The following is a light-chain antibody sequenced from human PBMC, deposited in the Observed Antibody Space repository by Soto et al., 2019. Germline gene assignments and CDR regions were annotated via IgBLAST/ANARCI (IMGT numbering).Light chain of an antibody. V-gene: IGKV1-5*01. Sequence: DIQMTQSPSTLSASVGDRVTLTCRASQYISTWLAWYQQTPGKAPKLLIHDASSLQRGVPSRFSGSGSGTEFTLTISSLQPDDFATYYCQQYNRFSTWTFGQGTKVDIK. CDR2: DAS. CDR1: QYISTW. CDR3: QQYNRFSTWT. J-gene: IGKJ1*01.